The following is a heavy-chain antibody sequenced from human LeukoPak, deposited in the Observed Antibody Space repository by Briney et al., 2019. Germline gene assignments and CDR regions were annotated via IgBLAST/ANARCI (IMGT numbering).Heavy chain of an antibody. Sequence: PSETLSLTCTVSGGSINSGDYYWSWLRQPPGTGLEWIGYIYYSGSTYYNPSLKSRVTISVDTSKNQFSLKLSSVTAADTAVYYCAREYGDDNWFDPWGQGTLVTVSS. CDR2: IYYSGST. D-gene: IGHD4-17*01. V-gene: IGHV4-30-4*08. CDR1: GGSINSGDYY. J-gene: IGHJ5*02. CDR3: AREYGDDNWFDP.